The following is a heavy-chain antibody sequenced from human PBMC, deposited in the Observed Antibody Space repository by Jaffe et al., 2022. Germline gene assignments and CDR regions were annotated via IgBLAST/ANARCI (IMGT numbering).Heavy chain of an antibody. J-gene: IGHJ4*02. Sequence: EVQLVESGGGLVQSGGSLRLSCATSGFTFSDYWMHWLRQAPGKGLVWVSRIYSDGTATIYADSVKGRFTISRDNARNTLYLQMNSLRADDTAVYYCARGSYYHFDYWGQGTRVTVSS. D-gene: IGHD3-10*01. CDR3: ARGSYYHFDY. CDR2: IYSDGTAT. V-gene: IGHV3-74*01. CDR1: GFTFSDYW.